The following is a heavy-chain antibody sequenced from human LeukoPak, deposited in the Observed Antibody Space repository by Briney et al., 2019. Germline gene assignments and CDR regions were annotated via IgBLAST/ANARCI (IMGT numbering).Heavy chain of an antibody. CDR3: AKAGSSEAFDI. Sequence: GASVKFSCKASGYTFTNYGINWVRQAPGQGLEWVGWISTYNGDTIYAQRLQGRVTMTTDTSTSTAYMELRSLRSDDTAVYYCAKAGSSEAFDIWGQGTMVTVSS. V-gene: IGHV1-18*01. J-gene: IGHJ3*02. CDR2: ISTYNGDT. D-gene: IGHD6-6*01. CDR1: GYTFTNYG.